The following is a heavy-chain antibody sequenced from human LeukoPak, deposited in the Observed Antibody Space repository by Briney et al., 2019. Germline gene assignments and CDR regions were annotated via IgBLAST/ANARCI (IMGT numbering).Heavy chain of an antibody. V-gene: IGHV4-34*01. J-gene: IGHJ6*03. CDR2: INHSGST. CDR1: DGCFSGYY. D-gene: IGHD1-26*01. Sequence: PSETLSLTCAVYDGCFSGYYWGWIRHPPWKCLEWIGEINHSGSTNYNPSLKSRVTISVDTSKNQFSLKLSSVTAADTAVYYCAIKVDPSYYYYYYMDVWGKGTTVTVSS. CDR3: AIKVDPSYYYYYYMDV.